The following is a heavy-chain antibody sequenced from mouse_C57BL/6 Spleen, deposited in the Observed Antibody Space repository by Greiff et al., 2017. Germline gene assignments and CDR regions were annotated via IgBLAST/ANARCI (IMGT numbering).Heavy chain of an antibody. J-gene: IGHJ2*01. CDR1: GYAFSSYW. V-gene: IGHV1-80*01. D-gene: IGHD2-4*01. CDR2: IYPGDGDT. CDR3: ARWGYDYDGDY. Sequence: VKLLESGAELVKPGASVKISCKASGYAFSSYWMNWVKQRPGKGLEWIGQIYPGDGDTNYNGKFKGKATLTADKSSSTAYMQLSSLTSEDSTVYFCARWGYDYDGDYWGQGTTLTVSS.